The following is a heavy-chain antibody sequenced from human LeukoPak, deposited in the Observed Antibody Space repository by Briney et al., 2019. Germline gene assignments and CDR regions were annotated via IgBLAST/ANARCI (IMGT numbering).Heavy chain of an antibody. Sequence: PGGSLRLSCAASGFTFSSYAMSWVRQAPGKGLEWVSAISGSGGSTYYADSVKGRFTISRDNSKNTLYLQMNSLRAEDTAVYYCAKLEPGHMTTVTTKVWLRKETPRAYYFDYWGQGTLVTVSS. D-gene: IGHD4-11*01. CDR3: AKLEPGHMTTVTTKVWLRKETPRAYYFDY. CDR2: ISGSGGST. CDR1: GFTFSSYA. J-gene: IGHJ4*02. V-gene: IGHV3-23*01.